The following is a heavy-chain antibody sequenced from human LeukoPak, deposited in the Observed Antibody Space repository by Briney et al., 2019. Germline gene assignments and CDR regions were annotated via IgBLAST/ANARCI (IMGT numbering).Heavy chain of an antibody. CDR1: RFTFSSYS. J-gene: IGHJ4*02. D-gene: IGHD1-26*01. CDR3: ARSLLWALDY. V-gene: IGHV3-48*01. Sequence: PGGSLRLSCAASRFTFSSYSMNWVRQAPGKGLEWVSYISSSSSTIYYADSVKGRFTISRDNAKNSLYLQMNSLRAEDTAVYYCARSLLWALDYWGQGTLVTVSS. CDR2: ISSSSSTI.